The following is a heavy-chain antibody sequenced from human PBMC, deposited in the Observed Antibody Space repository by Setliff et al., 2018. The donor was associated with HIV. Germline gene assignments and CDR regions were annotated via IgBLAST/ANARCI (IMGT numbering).Heavy chain of an antibody. D-gene: IGHD3-3*01. V-gene: IGHV4-4*09. CDR2: IYTSGIT. CDR1: GGSISSYY. J-gene: IGHJ4*02. CDR3: ARHTNHHDY. Sequence: PSETLSLTCTVSGGSISSYYWSWIRQPPGKGLEWIGYIYTSGITNYNHSRKSRVTMSIDTSKNQFSRKLSSVTAADTAVYYCARHTNHHDYWGQGTLVTVS.